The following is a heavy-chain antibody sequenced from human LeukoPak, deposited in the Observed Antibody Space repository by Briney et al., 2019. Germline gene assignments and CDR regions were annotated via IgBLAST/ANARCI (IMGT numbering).Heavy chain of an antibody. Sequence: PSETLSLTCTVSGGSISSYYWSWIRQPPGKGLEWIGYIYYSGSTNYNPSLKSRVTISIDTSKNQFSVKLSSVTAADTAVYYCARQTAYSSGWAYWGQGTLVTVSS. V-gene: IGHV4-59*08. J-gene: IGHJ4*02. CDR1: GGSISSYY. D-gene: IGHD6-19*01. CDR2: IYYSGST. CDR3: ARQTAYSSGWAY.